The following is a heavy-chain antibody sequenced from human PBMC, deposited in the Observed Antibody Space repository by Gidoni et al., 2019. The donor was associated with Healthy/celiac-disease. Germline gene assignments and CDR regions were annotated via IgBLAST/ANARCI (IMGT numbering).Heavy chain of an antibody. CDR1: GFTFGDYA. J-gene: IGHJ3*02. D-gene: IGHD6-19*01. CDR3: TIGTTYSSGWYGAFDI. Sequence: EVQLVESGGGLVQPGRSLRLSCTASGFTFGDYAMSWFRQAPGKGLEWVGFIRSKAYGGTTEDASSVKGRFTISRDDSKSIAYLQMNSLKTEDTAVYYCTIGTTYSSGWYGAFDIWGQGTMVTVSS. V-gene: IGHV3-49*03. CDR2: IRSKAYGGTT.